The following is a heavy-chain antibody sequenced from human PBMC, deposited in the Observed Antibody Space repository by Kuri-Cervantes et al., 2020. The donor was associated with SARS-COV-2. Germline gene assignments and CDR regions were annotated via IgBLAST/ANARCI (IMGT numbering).Heavy chain of an antibody. Sequence: GESLKISCKGSGYTFTGYYMHWVRQAPGQGLEWMGWINPNSGGSTSYAQKFQGRVTMTRDTSTSTVYMELSSLRSEDTAVYYCARDWGQSRYDFWSGYALGYWGQGTLVTVSS. V-gene: IGHV1-46*01. J-gene: IGHJ4*02. D-gene: IGHD3-3*01. CDR2: INPNSGGST. CDR3: ARDWGQSRYDFWSGYALGY. CDR1: GYTFTGYY.